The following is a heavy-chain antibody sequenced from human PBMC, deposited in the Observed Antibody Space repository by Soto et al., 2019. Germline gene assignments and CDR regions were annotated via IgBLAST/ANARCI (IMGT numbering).Heavy chain of an antibody. CDR1: GDSISSGDYY. Sequence: SETLSLTCTVSGDSISSGDYYWSWIRQPPGKGPEWIGYIYYSGSTYYNPSLKSRVTISVDTSKNQFSLKLSSVTAADTAVYYCAREFRSYGKRNWFDPWGQGTLVTVSS. CDR2: IYYSGST. CDR3: AREFRSYGKRNWFDP. J-gene: IGHJ5*02. D-gene: IGHD5-18*01. V-gene: IGHV4-30-4*01.